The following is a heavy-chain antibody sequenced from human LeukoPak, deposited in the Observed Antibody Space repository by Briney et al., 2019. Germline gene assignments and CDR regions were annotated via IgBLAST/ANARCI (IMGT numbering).Heavy chain of an antibody. J-gene: IGHJ4*02. Sequence: GGSLRLSCAASGFTFSNYGMHWVRQPPGKGLEWVAFIRYDGSNKYYAASVKGRFTISRDNSKNTLYLQLNSLSAEDTAEYYCAKDKGLRYFDWLFDLDCWGKGTMVTVSS. CDR1: GFTFSNYG. CDR3: AKDKGLRYFDWLFDLDC. V-gene: IGHV3-30*02. D-gene: IGHD3-9*01. CDR2: IRYDGSNK.